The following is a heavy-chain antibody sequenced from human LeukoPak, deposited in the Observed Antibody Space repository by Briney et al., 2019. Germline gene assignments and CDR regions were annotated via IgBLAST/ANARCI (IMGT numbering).Heavy chain of an antibody. CDR2: ITAYNGNT. CDR3: ARGGYFGYCSGGSCPDAFDI. CDR1: SDTPTSFC. Sequence: TVTLSCKVSSDTPTSFCTSWVRHPPGQGLEWVGWITAYNGNTNYAQKVQGRVTMTTDTSTSTAYMELRSLRSDDTAVYYCARGGYFGYCSGGSCPDAFDIWGQGTMVTVSS. D-gene: IGHD2-15*01. J-gene: IGHJ3*02. V-gene: IGHV1-18*01.